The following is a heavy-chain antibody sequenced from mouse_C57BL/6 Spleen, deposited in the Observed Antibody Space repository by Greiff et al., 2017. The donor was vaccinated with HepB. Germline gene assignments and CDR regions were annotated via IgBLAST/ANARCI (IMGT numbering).Heavy chain of an antibody. CDR3: ARVGGNYVGYFDV. CDR2: IYPGSGST. J-gene: IGHJ1*03. D-gene: IGHD2-1*01. Sequence: QVQLQQPGAELVKPGASVKMSCKASGYTFTSYWITWVKQRPGQGLEWIGDIYPGSGSTNYNEKFKSKTTLTVDTSSSTAYMQLSSLTSEDSAVYYCARVGGNYVGYFDVWGTGTTVTVSS. V-gene: IGHV1-55*01. CDR1: GYTFTSYW.